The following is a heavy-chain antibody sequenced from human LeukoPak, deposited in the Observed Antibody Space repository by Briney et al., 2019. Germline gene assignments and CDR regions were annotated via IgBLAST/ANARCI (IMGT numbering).Heavy chain of an antibody. J-gene: IGHJ4*02. CDR1: GFTFSSYS. CDR3: ARDGPFFDY. CDR2: ISSSSSYI. V-gene: IGHV3-21*01. D-gene: IGHD3/OR15-3a*01. Sequence: GGSLRLSCAASGFTFSSYSMNWVRQAPGKGLEWVSSISSSSSYIYYADSVKGRFTISKDNSKNTLYLQMNSLTTEDTAVYYCARDGPFFDYWGQGTLVTVSS.